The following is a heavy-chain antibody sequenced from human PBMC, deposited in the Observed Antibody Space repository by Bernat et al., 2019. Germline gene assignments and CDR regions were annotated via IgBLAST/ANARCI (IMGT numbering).Heavy chain of an antibody. D-gene: IGHD3-22*01. CDR1: GYTFISYG. CDR2: ISAYNGNT. Sequence: QVQLVQSGAEVKKPGASVKVSCKASGYTFISYGISWVRQAPGQGLEWMGWISAYNGNTNYAQKLQGRVTMTTDTSTSTSYWELRSLRSDDTAVYYCARATYYYDSSGYYYERFDYWGQGTLVTVSS. J-gene: IGHJ4*02. V-gene: IGHV1-18*01. CDR3: ARATYYYDSSGYYYERFDY.